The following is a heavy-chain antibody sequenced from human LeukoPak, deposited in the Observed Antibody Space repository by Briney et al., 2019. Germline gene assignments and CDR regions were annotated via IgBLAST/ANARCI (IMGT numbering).Heavy chain of an antibody. CDR3: ARGPFELVWFGERDWYFDL. J-gene: IGHJ2*01. V-gene: IGHV3-13*01. CDR2: IGTAGDT. D-gene: IGHD3-10*01. Sequence: GGSLRLSCAASGFTFSRYDMHWVRQGTRKGLEWVSAIGTAGDTNYPGSVKGRFTISRENAKNSLYLQMNSLRAGDTAVYYCARGPFELVWFGERDWYFDLWGRGTLVTVSS. CDR1: GFTFSRYD.